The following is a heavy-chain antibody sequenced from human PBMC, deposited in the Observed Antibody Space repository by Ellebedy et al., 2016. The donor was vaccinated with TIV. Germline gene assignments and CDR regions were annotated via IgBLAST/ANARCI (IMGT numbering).Heavy chain of an antibody. CDR1: GGSINSSSYY. V-gene: IGHV4-39*01. J-gene: IGHJ4*02. CDR3: ARPPIVGGTVAFDY. CDR2: IYYSGST. Sequence: MPSETLSLTCTVSGGSINSSSYYWGWIRQLPGKGLEWIGSIYYSGSTYYNPSLKSRVTISVDTSKNQFSLKLSSVTAADTAAYYCARPPIVGGTVAFDYWGQGILVTVSS. D-gene: IGHD1-26*01.